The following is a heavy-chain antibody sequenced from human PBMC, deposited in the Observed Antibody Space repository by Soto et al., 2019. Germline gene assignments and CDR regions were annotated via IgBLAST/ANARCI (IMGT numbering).Heavy chain of an antibody. Sequence: SETLSLTCAVYGGPFSGYYWSWIRQPPGKGLEWIGEINHSGSTNYNPSLKSRVTISVDTSKNQFSLKLSSVTAADTAVYYCARGVTMVRGAHLRYYYGMDVWGQGTTVTVSS. CDR3: ARGVTMVRGAHLRYYYGMDV. J-gene: IGHJ6*02. D-gene: IGHD3-10*01. CDR1: GGPFSGYY. V-gene: IGHV4-34*01. CDR2: INHSGST.